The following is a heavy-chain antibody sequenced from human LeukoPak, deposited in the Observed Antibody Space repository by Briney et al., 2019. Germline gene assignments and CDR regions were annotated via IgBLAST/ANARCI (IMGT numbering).Heavy chain of an antibody. Sequence: RPGGSLRLSCAASGFTFSSYWMHWVRQAPGKGLEWVAVMSNDGSIKKYANSVKGRFTISRDNSKNTLYLQMDSLRAEDTAVYYCAREFTIFGVVIQRYDAFDIWGQGTMVTVSS. D-gene: IGHD3-3*01. V-gene: IGHV3-30-3*01. CDR3: AREFTIFGVVIQRYDAFDI. CDR2: MSNDGSIK. J-gene: IGHJ3*02. CDR1: GFTFSSYW.